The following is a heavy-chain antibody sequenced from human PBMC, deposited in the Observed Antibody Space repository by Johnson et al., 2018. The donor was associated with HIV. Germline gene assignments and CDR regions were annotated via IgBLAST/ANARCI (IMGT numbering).Heavy chain of an antibody. CDR3: AKGEAATTVTLDI. J-gene: IGHJ3*02. CDR1: GFTLSSSA. CDR2: ISYDGSNQ. D-gene: IGHD4-11*01. V-gene: IGHV3-30*04. Sequence: QVQLVESGGGVVQPGRSLRLSCEASGFTLSSSAFHWVRQAPGKGLEWVAVISYDGSNQYYADSVRGRVTISRDNSKNTLYLQMNSLRAEDTAVYYCAKGEAATTVTLDIWGQGTMVTVSS.